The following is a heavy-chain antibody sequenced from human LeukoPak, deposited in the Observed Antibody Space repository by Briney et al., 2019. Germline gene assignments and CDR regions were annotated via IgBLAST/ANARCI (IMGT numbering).Heavy chain of an antibody. V-gene: IGHV3-21*01. CDR1: GFTFSSYS. D-gene: IGHD6-13*01. CDR3: ARDPSSSWRKGLDY. CDR2: ISSSSSYI. J-gene: IGHJ4*02. Sequence: PGGSLRLSCAASGFTFSSYSMNWVRQAPGKGLEWVSSISSSSSYIYYADSVKGRFTISRDNAKNSLYLQMNSLRAEDTAVYYCARDPSSSWRKGLDYWGQGTLVTVSS.